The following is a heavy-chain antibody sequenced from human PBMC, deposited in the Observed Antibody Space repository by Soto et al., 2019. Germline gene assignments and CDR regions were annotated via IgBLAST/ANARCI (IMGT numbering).Heavy chain of an antibody. J-gene: IGHJ6*02. Sequence: PSETLSLTYAVSGGSISSSNWWSWVRQHPGKGLEWIGEIYHSGSTNYNPSLKSRVTISVDKSKNQFSLKLSSVTAADTAVYYCARSPDSSGYYPRRYYYGMDVWGQGTTVTVSS. CDR1: GGSISSSNW. CDR2: IYHSGST. D-gene: IGHD3-22*01. CDR3: ARSPDSSGYYPRRYYYGMDV. V-gene: IGHV4-4*02.